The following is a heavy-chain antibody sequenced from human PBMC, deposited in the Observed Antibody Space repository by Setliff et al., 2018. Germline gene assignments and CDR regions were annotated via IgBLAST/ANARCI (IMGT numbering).Heavy chain of an antibody. V-gene: IGHV4-59*05. D-gene: IGHD3-22*01. CDR2: IYYSGST. CDR1: GGSVSTFY. J-gene: IGHJ4*02. CDR3: ARGSYYDSSGYSPDFFDY. Sequence: SETLSLTCSVSGGSVSTFYWTWIRQPPGKGLEWIGSIYYSGSTYYNPSLKSRVTISVDTSKNQFSLKLSSVTAADTAVYYCARGSYYDSSGYSPDFFDYWGQGTLVTVSS.